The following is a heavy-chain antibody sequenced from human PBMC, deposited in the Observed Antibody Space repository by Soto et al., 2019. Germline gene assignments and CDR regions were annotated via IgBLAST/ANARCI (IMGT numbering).Heavy chain of an antibody. V-gene: IGHV4-34*01. J-gene: IGHJ3*02. D-gene: IGHD3-10*01. CDR2: INHSGST. Sequence: SETLSLTCAVYGGSFSGYYWSWIRQPPGKGLEWIGEINHSGSTNYNPSLKSRVTISVDTSKNQFSLKLSSVTAADTAVYYCARDTYYYGSKAFDIWGQGTMVTVSS. CDR1: GGSFSGYY. CDR3: ARDTYYYGSKAFDI.